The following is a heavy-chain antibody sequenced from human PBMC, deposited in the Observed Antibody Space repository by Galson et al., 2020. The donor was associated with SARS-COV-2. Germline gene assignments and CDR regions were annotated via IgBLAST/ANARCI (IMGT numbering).Heavy chain of an antibody. Sequence: SETLSLTCTVSGGSISSYYWSWIRQPPGKGLEWIGYIYYSGSTNYNPSLKSRVTISVDTSKNQFSLKLSSVTAADTAVYYCARESGYYDSSGYNDNGAFDIWGQGTMVTVSS. CDR3: ARESGYYDSSGYNDNGAFDI. CDR2: IYYSGST. CDR1: GGSISSYY. J-gene: IGHJ3*02. D-gene: IGHD3-22*01. V-gene: IGHV4-59*01.